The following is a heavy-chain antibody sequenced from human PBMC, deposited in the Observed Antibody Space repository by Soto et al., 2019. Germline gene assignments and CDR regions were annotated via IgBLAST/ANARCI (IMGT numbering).Heavy chain of an antibody. CDR1: GGSIISDSFY. V-gene: IGHV4-39*01. CDR3: ALNQSQRYCSGGTCGPPYGMDV. J-gene: IGHJ6*02. D-gene: IGHD2-15*01. CDR2: IYYSGNT. Sequence: AETLSLTCTVSGGSIISDSFYLCWIRQPPWNGLELIGFIYYSGNTYYNPSLASRLTISVDTSKQFSMTLRSVTAADTALSYCALNQSQRYCSGGTCGPPYGMDVWGQGTPVTVSS.